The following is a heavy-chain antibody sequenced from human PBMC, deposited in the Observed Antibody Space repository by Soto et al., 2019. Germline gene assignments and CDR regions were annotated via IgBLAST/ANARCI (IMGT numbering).Heavy chain of an antibody. J-gene: IGHJ4*02. D-gene: IGHD5-12*01. CDR1: GGSISSGGYS. CDR2: IYHSGST. CDR3: AAGGGLPRYY. Sequence: QLQLQESGSGLVKPSQTLSLTCAVSGGSISSGGYSWSWIRQPPGKGLEWIGYIYHSGSTYYNPSLKSRLTISVDRSKNQCSLKLSSVAAADTAVYYCAAGGGLPRYYWGQGTLVTVSS. V-gene: IGHV4-30-2*01.